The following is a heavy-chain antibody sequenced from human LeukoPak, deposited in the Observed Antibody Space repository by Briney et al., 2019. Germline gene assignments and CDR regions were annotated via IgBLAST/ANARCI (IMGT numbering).Heavy chain of an antibody. D-gene: IGHD6-13*01. J-gene: IGHJ4*02. CDR3: AKFLAAALDY. V-gene: IGHV3-23*01. CDR2: ISGSDSST. Sequence: PGGSLRLSCVASGFTFSNYGMSWVRQAPGKGLEWVSSISGSDSSTYYSDSVKGRFTISRDNFKNTLYLQANSLRAEDTAVYYCAKFLAAALDYWGQGTLVTVSS. CDR1: GFTFSNYG.